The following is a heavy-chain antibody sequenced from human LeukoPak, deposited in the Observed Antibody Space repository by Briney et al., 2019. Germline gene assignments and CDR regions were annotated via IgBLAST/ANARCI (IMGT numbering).Heavy chain of an antibody. CDR1: GFTFSSYS. D-gene: IGHD6-13*01. CDR2: ISSSSSYI. J-gene: IGHJ4*02. CDR3: ARGARRPTSSSWYYFDY. V-gene: IGHV3-21*01. Sequence: PGGSLRLSCAASGFTFSSYSMNWVRQAPGKGLEWVSSISSSSSYIYYADSVKGRFTVSRDNAKDSLYLQMNSLRAEDTAVYYCARGARRPTSSSWYYFDYWGQGTLVTVSS.